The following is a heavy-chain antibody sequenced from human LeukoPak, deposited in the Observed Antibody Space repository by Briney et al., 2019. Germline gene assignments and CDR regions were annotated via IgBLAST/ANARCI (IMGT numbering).Heavy chain of an antibody. Sequence: GGSLRLSCAASGFTFSSYSMNWVRQAPGKGLEWVSSISSSSSYIYYADSVKGRFTISRDNAKNSLYLQMNSLRAEDTAVYYCARGMSLSSGYCSGGSCYSEYYFDYWGQGTLVTVSS. CDR1: GFTFSSYS. CDR3: ARGMSLSSGYCSGGSCYSEYYFDY. D-gene: IGHD2-15*01. J-gene: IGHJ4*02. CDR2: ISSSSSYI. V-gene: IGHV3-21*01.